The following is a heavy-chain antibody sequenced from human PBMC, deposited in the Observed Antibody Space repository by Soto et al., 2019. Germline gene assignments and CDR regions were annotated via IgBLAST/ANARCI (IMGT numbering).Heavy chain of an antibody. CDR1: GGSISSGGYS. CDR2: IYHSGST. J-gene: IGHJ6*02. V-gene: IGHV4-30-2*01. D-gene: IGHD2-15*01. Sequence: SETLSLTCAVSGGSISSGGYSWSWIRQPPGKGLEWIGYIYHSGSTYYNPSLKSRVTISVDRSKNQFSLKLSSVTAADTAVYYCARAVSERDIYCSGGRCYGDYYYYGMDVWGQGTTVTVSS. CDR3: ARAVSERDIYCSGGRCYGDYYYYGMDV.